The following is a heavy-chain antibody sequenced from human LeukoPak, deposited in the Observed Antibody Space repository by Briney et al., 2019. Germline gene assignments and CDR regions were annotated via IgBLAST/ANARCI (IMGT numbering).Heavy chain of an antibody. CDR2: INHSGST. CDR3: ARGGGFGNY. CDR1: GGSFSGYY. J-gene: IGHJ4*02. V-gene: IGHV4-34*01. Sequence: SETLSLTCAVYGGSFSGYYWSWIRQPPGKGLEWIGEINHSGSTNYNPSLKSRVTISVDTSKNQFSLKLSSVTAADTAVYYCARGGGFGNYWGRGTLVTVSS. D-gene: IGHD3-10*01.